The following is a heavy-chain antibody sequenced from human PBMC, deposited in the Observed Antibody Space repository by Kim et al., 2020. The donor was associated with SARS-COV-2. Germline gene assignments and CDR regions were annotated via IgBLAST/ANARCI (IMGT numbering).Heavy chain of an antibody. D-gene: IGHD5-18*01. CDR3: ARRYFLYYMDV. Sequence: KYYADSVKSRFTIYRDNSKNTLFLQMNSLRAEDTAVYYCARRYFLYYMDVWGKGTTVTVSS. CDR2: K. J-gene: IGHJ6*03. V-gene: IGHV3-33*01.